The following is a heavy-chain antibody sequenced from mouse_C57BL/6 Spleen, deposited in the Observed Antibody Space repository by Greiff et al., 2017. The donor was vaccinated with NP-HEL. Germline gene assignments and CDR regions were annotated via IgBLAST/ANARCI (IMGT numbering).Heavy chain of an antibody. Sequence: LVRSGVSVKISCKGSGYTFTDSAMPWVRQSHAKSLEWTGVIRTYYGDACYNQKFKYKATMTVDKSSSTAYMGLARLTSEVSAVYYCAGGTYYWGQGTTLTVSS. V-gene: IGHV1-67*01. J-gene: IGHJ2*01. CDR1: GYTFTDSA. CDR2: IRTYYGDA. CDR3: AGGTYY.